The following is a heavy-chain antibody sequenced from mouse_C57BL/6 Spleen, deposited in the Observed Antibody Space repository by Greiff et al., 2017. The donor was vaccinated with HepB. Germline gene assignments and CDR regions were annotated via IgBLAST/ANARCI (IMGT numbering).Heavy chain of an antibody. Sequence: VQLQQSGAELVKPGASVKISCKASGYAFSSYWMNWVKQRPGKGLEWIGQIYPGDGDTNYNGKFKGKATLTADKSSSTAYMQLSSLNSEDSAVYFCARDYGSIPWFAYWGQGTLVTVSA. CDR2: IYPGDGDT. CDR3: ARDYGSIPWFAY. D-gene: IGHD1-1*01. V-gene: IGHV1-80*01. CDR1: GYAFSSYW. J-gene: IGHJ3*01.